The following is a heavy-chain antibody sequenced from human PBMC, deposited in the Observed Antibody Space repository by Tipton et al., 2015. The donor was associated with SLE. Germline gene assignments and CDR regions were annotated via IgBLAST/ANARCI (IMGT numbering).Heavy chain of an antibody. CDR1: GGSISSGGYY. J-gene: IGHJ3*02. D-gene: IGHD2-2*01. Sequence: TLSLTCTVSGGSISSGGYYWTWIRQHPGKGLEWIGDIYYSGSTYYNPSLKSRVTISVDTSKNQFSLKLSSVTAADTAVYYCARDCSTTSCYFRYGSGPDAFDIWGQGTMVTVSS. V-gene: IGHV4-31*03. CDR3: ARDCSTTSCYFRYGSGPDAFDI. CDR2: IYYSGST.